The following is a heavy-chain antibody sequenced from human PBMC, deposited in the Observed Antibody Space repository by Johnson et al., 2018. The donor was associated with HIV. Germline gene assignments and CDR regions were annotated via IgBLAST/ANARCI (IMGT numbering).Heavy chain of an antibody. CDR3: ARDGGINYFGVVTPEAFDI. CDR2: IRYDGSNK. V-gene: IGHV3-30*04. CDR1: GFTFSSYA. Sequence: QMQLVESGGGVVQPGRSLRLSCAASGFTFSSYAMHWVRQAPGKGLEWVAFIRYDGSNKYYADSVTGRFTISRDNSKNTLYLQMNSLRAEDTAVYYCARDGGINYFGVVTPEAFDIWGQGTMVTVSS. D-gene: IGHD3-3*01. J-gene: IGHJ3*02.